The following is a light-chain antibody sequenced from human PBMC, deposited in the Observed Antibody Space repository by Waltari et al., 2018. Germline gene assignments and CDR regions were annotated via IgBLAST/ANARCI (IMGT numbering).Light chain of an antibody. V-gene: IGKV3D-15*01. Sequence: EIVLTQSPGTLSLSPGERGTLSCRASQSVSRFLAWYQQKPGQAPRLLIYGASTRATGIPDRFSGSGSGTDFTLTISSLQAEDVAVYYCQQYDELPLTFGGGTKVEIK. CDR2: GAS. CDR3: QQYDELPLT. CDR1: QSVSRF. J-gene: IGKJ4*01.